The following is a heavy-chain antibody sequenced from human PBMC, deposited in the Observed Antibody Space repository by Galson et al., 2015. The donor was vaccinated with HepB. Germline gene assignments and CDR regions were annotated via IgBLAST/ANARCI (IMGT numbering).Heavy chain of an antibody. V-gene: IGHV3-15*01. J-gene: IGHJ5*02. CDR2: IKRKTDGGTT. Sequence: SLRLSCAASGFTFINAWLSWVRQAPGKGLEWVGRIKRKTDGGTTDHAAPVKGRFTILRDDSKNTLYLQMNSLKTEDTAVYYCATQGVKGPWFDPWGQGTLVTVSS. CDR3: ATQGVKGPWFDP. D-gene: IGHD3-16*01. CDR1: GFTFINAW.